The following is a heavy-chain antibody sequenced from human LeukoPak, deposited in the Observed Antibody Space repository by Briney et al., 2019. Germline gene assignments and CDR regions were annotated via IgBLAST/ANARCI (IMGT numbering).Heavy chain of an antibody. CDR1: GFTFGDYA. Sequence: GRSLRLSCTASGFTFGDYAMSWFRQAPGKGLEWVGFIRSKAYGGTTEYAASVKGRFTISRDDSKSIAYLQMNSLKTEDTAVYYCTRYRGQQLKTNDYWGQGTLVTVSS. J-gene: IGHJ4*02. D-gene: IGHD6-13*01. CDR2: IRSKAYGGTT. V-gene: IGHV3-49*03. CDR3: TRYRGQQLKTNDY.